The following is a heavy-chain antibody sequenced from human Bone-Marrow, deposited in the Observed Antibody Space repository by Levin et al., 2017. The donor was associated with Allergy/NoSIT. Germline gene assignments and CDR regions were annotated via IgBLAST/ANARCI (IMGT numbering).Heavy chain of an antibody. D-gene: IGHD4-17*01. CDR2: IYSGGST. CDR3: ASRRTVTPRYYYGMDV. J-gene: IGHJ6*02. CDR1: GFTVSSNY. Sequence: SGESLKISCAASGFTVSSNYMSWVRQAPGKGLEWVSVIYSGGSTYYADSVKGRFTISRDNSKNTLYLQMNSLRAEDTAVYYCASRRTVTPRYYYGMDVWGQGTTVTVSS. V-gene: IGHV3-53*01.